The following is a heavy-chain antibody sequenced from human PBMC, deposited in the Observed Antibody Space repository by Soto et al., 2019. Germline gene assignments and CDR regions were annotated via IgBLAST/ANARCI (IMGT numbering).Heavy chain of an antibody. CDR3: ARVSYSSWFDP. V-gene: IGHV4-30-4*01. J-gene: IGHJ5*02. Sequence: ASETLSLTCTVSGGSISSGDYYWSWIRQPPGKGLEWIGYIYYSGSTYYNPSLKSRVTISVDTSKNQFSLKLSSVTAADTAVYYCARVSYSSWFDPWGQGTLVTVSS. CDR1: GGSISSGDYY. CDR2: IYYSGST. D-gene: IGHD1-26*01.